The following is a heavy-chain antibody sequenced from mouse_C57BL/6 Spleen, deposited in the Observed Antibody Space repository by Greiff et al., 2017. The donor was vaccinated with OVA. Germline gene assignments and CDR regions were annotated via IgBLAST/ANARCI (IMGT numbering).Heavy chain of an antibody. CDR2: ISDGGSYT. CDR1: GFTFSSYA. V-gene: IGHV5-4*03. Sequence: EVKLVESGGGLVKPGGSLTLSCAASGFTFSSYAMSWVRQTPEKRLEWVATISDGGSYTYYPDNVKGRFTFPRDNAKNTLYLQMSHLKSEVTAMYYCARLGKQGQKSYLDYWGQGTTLTVSS. J-gene: IGHJ2*01. D-gene: IGHD3-3*01. CDR3: ARLGKQGQKSYLDY.